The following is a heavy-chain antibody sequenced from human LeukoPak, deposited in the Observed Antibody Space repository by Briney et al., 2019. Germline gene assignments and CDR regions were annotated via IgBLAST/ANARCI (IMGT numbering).Heavy chain of an antibody. CDR3: ATLSQGLTGDFDY. CDR2: IHPGDSET. J-gene: IGHJ4*02. D-gene: IGHD7-27*01. Sequence: GESLKISCKGSGYSFTSYWIAWVRQMPGKGLEWMGIIHPGDSETRYSPSFQGQVTIAADKSISTAYLQWRSLKASDTATYYCATLSQGLTGDFDYWGQGTLVTVSS. CDR1: GYSFTSYW. V-gene: IGHV5-51*01.